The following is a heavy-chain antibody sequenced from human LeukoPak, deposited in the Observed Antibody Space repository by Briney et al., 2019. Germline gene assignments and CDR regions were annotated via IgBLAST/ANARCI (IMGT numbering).Heavy chain of an antibody. V-gene: IGHV1-2*06. Sequence: GASVKVSCKASGYTFTGHYIHWVRQAPGQGLEWMGRINPDSGDTNYVEKLQGRVTMTRDTSISTVYMELSRLRSEDTAVYYCARSQRLGELSPVGYWGQGTLVTVSS. CDR3: ARSQRLGELSPVGY. CDR1: GYTFTGHY. J-gene: IGHJ4*02. D-gene: IGHD3-16*02. CDR2: INPDSGDT.